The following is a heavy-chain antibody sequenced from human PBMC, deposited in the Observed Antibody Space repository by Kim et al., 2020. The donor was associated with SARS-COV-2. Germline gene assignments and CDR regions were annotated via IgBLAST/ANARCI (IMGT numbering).Heavy chain of an antibody. D-gene: IGHD6-13*01. J-gene: IGHJ4*02. CDR1: GYSISSSNW. V-gene: IGHV4-28*01. CDR2: IYYSGST. CDR3: ARTLATSGTRFDY. Sequence: SETLSLTCAVSGYSISSSNWWGWIRQPPGKGLEWIGYIYYSGSTYYNPSLKSRVTMSVDTSKNHFSLKLSSVTAVDTAVYYCARTLATSGTRFDYWGQGTLVTVYS.